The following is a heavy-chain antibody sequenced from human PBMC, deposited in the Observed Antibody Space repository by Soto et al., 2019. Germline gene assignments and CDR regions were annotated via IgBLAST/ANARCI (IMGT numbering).Heavy chain of an antibody. CDR3: ARVPPYYGSGPLSGYSYYLIDV. CDR2: ISAYNGNT. Sequence: ASVKVSCKASGYTFTSYGISWVRQAPGQGLEWIGWISAYNGNTNYVQKLQGRVTMTTDTSTSTAYMELRSLRSDDTAVYYCARVPPYYGSGPLSGYSYYLIDVWGQGTTVTVSS. CDR1: GYTFTSYG. J-gene: IGHJ6*02. D-gene: IGHD3-10*01. V-gene: IGHV1-18*01.